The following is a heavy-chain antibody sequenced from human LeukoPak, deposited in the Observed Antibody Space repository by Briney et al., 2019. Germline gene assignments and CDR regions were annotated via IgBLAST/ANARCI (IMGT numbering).Heavy chain of an antibody. CDR1: GYTFTSYY. V-gene: IGHV1-46*01. CDR2: INPSGGST. Sequence: ASVKVSCKASGYTFTSYYMHWVRQAPGQGLEWMGIINPSGGSTSYAQKFQGRVTMTRDTSTSTVYMELSSLRSEDTAVYYCAILSYYYDSSGYSIVDYWGQGTLVTVSS. CDR3: AILSYYYDSSGYSIVDY. J-gene: IGHJ4*02. D-gene: IGHD3-22*01.